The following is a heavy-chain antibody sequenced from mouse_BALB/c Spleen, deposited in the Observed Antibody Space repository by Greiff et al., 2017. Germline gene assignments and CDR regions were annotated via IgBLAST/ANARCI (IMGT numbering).Heavy chain of an antibody. CDR1: GYSITSGYY. CDR2: ISYDGSN. V-gene: IGHV3-6*02. J-gene: IGHJ2*01. CDR3: ARDLPLDY. Sequence: EVKLQESGPGLVKPSQSLSLTCSVTGYSITSGYYWNWIRQFPGNKLEWMGYISYDGSNNYNPSLKNRISITRDTSKNQFFLKLNSVTTEDTATYYCARDLPLDYWGQGTTLTVSS.